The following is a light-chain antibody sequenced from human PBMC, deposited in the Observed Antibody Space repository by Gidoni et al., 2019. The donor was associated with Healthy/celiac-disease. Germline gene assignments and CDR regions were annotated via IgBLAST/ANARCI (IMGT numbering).Light chain of an antibody. CDR3: QQRSNWPIT. Sequence: ELVLQQSPATLSLSPGERATLSCRASQSVSSYLAWYQQKPGQAPRLLIYDASNRATGIPARFSGSGSGTDFTLTISSLEPEDFAVYYCQQRSNWPITFGQGTRLEIK. CDR1: QSVSSY. CDR2: DAS. V-gene: IGKV3-11*01. J-gene: IGKJ5*01.